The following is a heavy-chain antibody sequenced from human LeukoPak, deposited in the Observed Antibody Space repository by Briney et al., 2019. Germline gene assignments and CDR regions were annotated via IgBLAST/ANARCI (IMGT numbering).Heavy chain of an antibody. J-gene: IGHJ4*02. CDR2: ISSSGATI. CDR3: ARVGSTTVTSYYFDY. D-gene: IGHD4-17*01. Sequence: PGGSLRLSCAASGFILSDYYMNWLRQAPGKGLEWVSYISSSGATIYYADSVKGRFTMSRDNAKNTLYLQMNSLRAEDTAVYYCARVGSTTVTSYYFDYWGQGTLVTVSS. V-gene: IGHV3-11*04. CDR1: GFILSDYY.